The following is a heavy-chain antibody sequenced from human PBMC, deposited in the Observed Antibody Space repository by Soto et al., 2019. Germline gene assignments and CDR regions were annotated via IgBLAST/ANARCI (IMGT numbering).Heavy chain of an antibody. J-gene: IGHJ3*02. CDR3: VKRAGGLGAGAFDI. D-gene: IGHD3-16*01. V-gene: IGHV3-30*14. CDR2: ISTDGTEK. CDR1: GFTFSSYV. Sequence: GGSLRLSCVASGFTFSSYVIHWVRQAPGKGLEWVALISTDGTEKHYPGSVRGRFTISRDNSKNTLYLQMNSLRADDTAVYYCVKRAGGLGAGAFDIWGQGTMVTVSS.